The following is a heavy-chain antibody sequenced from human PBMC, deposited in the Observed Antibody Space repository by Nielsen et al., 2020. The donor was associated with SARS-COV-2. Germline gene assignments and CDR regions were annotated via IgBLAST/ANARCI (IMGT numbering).Heavy chain of an antibody. CDR1: GFTFSSHA. CDR3: ARETIDYTSSFVDY. J-gene: IGHJ4*02. V-gene: IGHV3-30*04. Sequence: GESLKISCAASGFTFSSHAMHWVRQAPGKGLEWLAIISYDGNKHYADSVKGRFTISRDNSKDTMYLQLDGLRPEDTAVYFCARETIDYTSSFVDYWGPGTLVTVSP. CDR2: ISYDGNK. D-gene: IGHD4-11*01.